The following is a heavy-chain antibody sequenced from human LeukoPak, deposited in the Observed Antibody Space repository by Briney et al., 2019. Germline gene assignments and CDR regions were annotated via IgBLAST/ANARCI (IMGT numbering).Heavy chain of an antibody. CDR3: ARVKRYCSGGSCSVIFDY. CDR2: INPNSGGT. J-gene: IGHJ4*02. V-gene: IGHV1-2*02. Sequence: ASVKVSCKASGYTFTGYYMHWVRQAPGQGPEWMGWINPNSGGTNYAQKFQGRVTMTRDTSISTAYMELSRLRSDDTAVYYCARVKRYCSGGSCSVIFDYWGQGTLVTVSS. CDR1: GYTFTGYY. D-gene: IGHD2-15*01.